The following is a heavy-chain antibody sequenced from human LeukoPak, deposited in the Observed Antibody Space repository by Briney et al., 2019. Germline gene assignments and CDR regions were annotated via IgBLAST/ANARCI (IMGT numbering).Heavy chain of an antibody. Sequence: ASVKVSCKASGYTFTNHYIYWLRQAPGQGLEWMGWIDPNTGGTESAQKFQGRVTMTRDTSISTAYMELSRLRSDDTAVYYCARDLGQWDYWGQGTLVTVSS. V-gene: IGHV1-2*02. J-gene: IGHJ4*02. CDR2: IDPNTGGT. CDR3: ARDLGQWDY. D-gene: IGHD6-19*01. CDR1: GYTFTNHY.